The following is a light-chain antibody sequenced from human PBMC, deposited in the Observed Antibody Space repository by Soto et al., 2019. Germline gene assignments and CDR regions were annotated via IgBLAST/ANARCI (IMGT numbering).Light chain of an antibody. Sequence: DIQMTQSPSSVSASVGDRVTITCRASQGISNSLAWYQQKAGKAPKLLIYATSTLQSGVPSRFRGSGSATEFTLTISSLQPEDVATYYCQQANSFPYTFGRGTKLEIK. J-gene: IGKJ2*01. CDR3: QQANSFPYT. V-gene: IGKV1-12*01. CDR2: ATS. CDR1: QGISNS.